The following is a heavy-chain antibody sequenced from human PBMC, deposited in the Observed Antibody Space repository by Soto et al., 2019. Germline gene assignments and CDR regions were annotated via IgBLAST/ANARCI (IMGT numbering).Heavy chain of an antibody. CDR1: GLTFSSYA. CDR3: ARDHCTNGVCSLYYYGMDV. V-gene: IGHV3-30-3*01. CDR2: ISYDGSNK. Sequence: GGSLRLSCAASGLTFSSYAMHWVRQAPGKGLEWVAVISYDGSNKYYADSVKGRFTISRDNSKNTLYLQMNSLRAEDTAVYYCARDHCTNGVCSLYYYGMDVWGQGTTVTVSS. D-gene: IGHD2-8*01. J-gene: IGHJ6*02.